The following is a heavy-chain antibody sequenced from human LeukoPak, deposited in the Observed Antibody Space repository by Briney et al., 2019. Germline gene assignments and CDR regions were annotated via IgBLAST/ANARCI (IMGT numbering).Heavy chain of an antibody. V-gene: IGHV4-59*08. J-gene: IGHJ5*02. D-gene: IGHD3-10*01. Sequence: SETLSLTCTVSGGSISSYYWSWIRQAPGKGLEWIGYIYYSGSTNYNPSLKSRVTISVDTSKNQFSLKLSSVTAADTAVYYCARLGYYYGSGSYYPHDWFDPWGQGTLVTVSS. CDR2: IYYSGST. CDR3: ARLGYYYGSGSYYPHDWFDP. CDR1: GGSISSYY.